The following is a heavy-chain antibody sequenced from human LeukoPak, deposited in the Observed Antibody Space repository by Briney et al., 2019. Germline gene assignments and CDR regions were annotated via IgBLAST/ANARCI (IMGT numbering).Heavy chain of an antibody. CDR1: GFTFDDYA. D-gene: IGHD6-19*01. CDR3: AKDNRRHYTSGPNPDSLH. J-gene: IGHJ4*02. V-gene: IGHV3-9*01. Sequence: GGSLRLSCAASGFTFDDYAMHWVRQAPGKGLEWVSGISWNSGSIGYADSVKGRFTISRDNAKNSLYLQMNSLRAEDTAFYYCAKDNRRHYTSGPNPDSLHWGQGALVTVSS. CDR2: ISWNSGSI.